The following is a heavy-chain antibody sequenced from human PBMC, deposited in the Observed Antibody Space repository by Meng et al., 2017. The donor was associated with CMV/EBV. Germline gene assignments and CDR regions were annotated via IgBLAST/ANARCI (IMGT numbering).Heavy chain of an antibody. CDR2: IWYDGSDK. Sequence: GESLKISCAASGFTFSNYGMHWVRQAPGKGLEWVAVIWYDGSDKYYADFVKGRFTISRDNSKNTLYLQMNSLRAEDTAVYYCAKDRSSSVSFWFDPWGQGTLVTVSS. V-gene: IGHV3-33*06. CDR3: AKDRSSSVSFWFDP. D-gene: IGHD6-6*01. CDR1: GFTFSNYG. J-gene: IGHJ5*02.